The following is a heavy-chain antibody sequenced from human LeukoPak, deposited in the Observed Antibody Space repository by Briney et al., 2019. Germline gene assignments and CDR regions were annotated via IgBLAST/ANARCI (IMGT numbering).Heavy chain of an antibody. CDR3: ARPDEQQLVRDAFDI. J-gene: IGHJ3*02. Sequence: GGSLRLSCAASEFTFTSYELNWVRQAPGKGLEWVSYISSSGNTISYADSVKGRFTISRDNAKNSLYLQMNSLRAEDTAVYYCARPDEQQLVRDAFDIWGQGTMVTVSS. CDR1: EFTFTSYE. D-gene: IGHD6-13*01. V-gene: IGHV3-48*03. CDR2: ISSSGNTI.